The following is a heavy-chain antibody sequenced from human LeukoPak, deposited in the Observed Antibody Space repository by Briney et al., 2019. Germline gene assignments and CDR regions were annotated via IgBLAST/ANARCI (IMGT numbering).Heavy chain of an antibody. CDR3: AKISTPYDSSGYYFY. CDR1: GFTFTSYA. CDR2: FSGSGGST. V-gene: IGHV3-23*01. Sequence: GGSLRLSCAASGFTFTSYAMSWVRQAPGKGLEWVSGFSGSGGSTYYADSVKGRFTISRDNSKNTLYLQMNSQRAEDTAVYYCAKISTPYDSSGYYFYWGQGTLVTVSS. J-gene: IGHJ4*02. D-gene: IGHD3-22*01.